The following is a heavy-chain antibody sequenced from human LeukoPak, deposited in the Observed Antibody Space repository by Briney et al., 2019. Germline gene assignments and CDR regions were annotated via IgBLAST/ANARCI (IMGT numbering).Heavy chain of an antibody. D-gene: IGHD3-22*01. CDR3: AKEAPGGYYDSSGCPDY. V-gene: IGHV3-30*02. J-gene: IGHJ4*02. CDR2: IRYDGTDK. CDR1: GFTFSSYG. Sequence: GGSLRLSCAASGFTFSSYGMHWVRQAPGKGVEWVAFIRYDGTDKYYAASVKARFTISRHNSQNPLYLQMNSLRAEDTAVYYCAKEAPGGYYDSSGCPDYWGQGTLVTVSS.